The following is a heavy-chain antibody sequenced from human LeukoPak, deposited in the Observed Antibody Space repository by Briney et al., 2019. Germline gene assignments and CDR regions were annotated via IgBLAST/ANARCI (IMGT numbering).Heavy chain of an antibody. J-gene: IGHJ4*02. CDR2: ISYDGSNE. Sequence: SGGSLRLSCAASGFTLSTYAIHWVRQAPGKGLEWVAVISYDGSNEYYADSVKGRFTISRDNSKNTLYLQMNSLRAEDTAVYYCASFLYSSGWSFDYWGQGTLVTVSS. V-gene: IGHV3-30*14. CDR3: ASFLYSSGWSFDY. D-gene: IGHD6-19*01. CDR1: GFTLSTYA.